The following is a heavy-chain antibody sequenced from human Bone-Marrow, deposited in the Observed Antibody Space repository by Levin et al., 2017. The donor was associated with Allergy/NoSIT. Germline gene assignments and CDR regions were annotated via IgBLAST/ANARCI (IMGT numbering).Heavy chain of an antibody. V-gene: IGHV3-74*01. CDR2: INSDGTDT. CDR1: GFNFNRNW. Sequence: LSLTCAASGFNFNRNWMHWVRQVPGKGLEWISRINSDGTDTVYADSMKGRFTVSRDNGKNTLYLQMDGLRVEDTGTYYCARDLAIYYMAVWGKGTTVMVSS. J-gene: IGHJ6*03. CDR3: ARDLAIYYMAV.